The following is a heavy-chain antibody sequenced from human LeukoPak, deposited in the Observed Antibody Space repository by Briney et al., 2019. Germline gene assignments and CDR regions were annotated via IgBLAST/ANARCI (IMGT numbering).Heavy chain of an antibody. CDR1: GGSFSGYY. J-gene: IGHJ4*02. CDR2: INHSGST. Sequence: PSETLSLTCAVYGGSFSGYYWSWIRQPPGKGLEWIGEINHSGSTNYNPSLKSRVTISVDTSKNQFSLKLSSVTAADTAVYYCARVARNRFGELYQHIFDYWGQGTLVTVSS. V-gene: IGHV4-34*01. CDR3: ARVARNRFGELYQHIFDY. D-gene: IGHD3-10*01.